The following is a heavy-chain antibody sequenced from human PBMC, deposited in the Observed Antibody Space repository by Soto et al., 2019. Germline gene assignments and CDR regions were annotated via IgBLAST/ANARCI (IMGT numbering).Heavy chain of an antibody. CDR2: IRDKGNSDTT. V-gene: IGHV3-72*01. CDR3: ASLSGYAGRYQSPY. Sequence: AVGSLRLSCAASGFTFSDHYMDWVRQAPGKGLEWVGRIRDKGNSDTTEYAASVKGRFTVSRDDSKNSLSLQMDSLKIEDTAVYYCASLSGYAGRYQSPYWGQGTLVTVSS. J-gene: IGHJ4*02. D-gene: IGHD1-26*01. CDR1: GFTFSDHY.